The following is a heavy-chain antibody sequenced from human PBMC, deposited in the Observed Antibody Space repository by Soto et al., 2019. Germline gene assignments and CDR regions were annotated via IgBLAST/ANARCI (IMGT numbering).Heavy chain of an antibody. V-gene: IGHV3-53*01. J-gene: IGHJ3*02. D-gene: IGHD2-8*02. CDR1: GFTVSSNY. CDR3: AKATATGGGAFDI. CDR2: ILVGGST. Sequence: GGSLRLSCAASGFTVSSNYMSWVRQAPGKGLEWVSTILVGGSTHYPDSVKGRFTISRDNSKNTVFLQMNSLTPGDTAVYYCAKATATGGGAFDICGQGTVVTVSS.